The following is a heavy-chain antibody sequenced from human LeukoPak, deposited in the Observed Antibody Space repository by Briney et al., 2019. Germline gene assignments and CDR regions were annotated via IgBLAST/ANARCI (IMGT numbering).Heavy chain of an antibody. CDR1: GGSLSSYY. J-gene: IGHJ6*02. V-gene: IGHV4-59*01. D-gene: IGHD2-15*01. CDR3: ARRPNCSGGSCYGNYYYGMDV. Sequence: SETLSLTCTVSGGSLSSYYWSWIRQPPGKGLEWIGYIYYSGSTNYNPSLKSRVTISVDTSKNQFSLKLSSVTAADTAVYYCARRPNCSGGSCYGNYYYGMDVWGQGTTVTVSS. CDR2: IYYSGST.